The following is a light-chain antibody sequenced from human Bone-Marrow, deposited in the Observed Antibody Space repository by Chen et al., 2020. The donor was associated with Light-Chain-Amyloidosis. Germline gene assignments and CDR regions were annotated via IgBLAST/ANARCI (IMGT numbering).Light chain of an antibody. CDR2: EVS. CDR1: SSDVGGYNY. J-gene: IGLJ2*01. Sequence: QSALTQPASVSGSPGQSITISCTGTSSDVGGYNYVSWYQQHQGKAPKLMIYEVSNRPSGVYKRFSSSKSGNTASLTISGLQAQDEADYYCSSYTSSSTLVVFGGRTKLTVL. V-gene: IGLV2-14*01. CDR3: SSYTSSSTLVV.